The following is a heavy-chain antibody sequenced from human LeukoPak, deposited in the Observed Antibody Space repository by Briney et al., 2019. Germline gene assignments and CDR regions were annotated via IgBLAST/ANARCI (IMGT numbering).Heavy chain of an antibody. D-gene: IGHD1-26*01. V-gene: IGHV3-48*03. CDR3: ARETYILGAQPLDY. Sequence: GGSLRLSCAASGFTFSSYEMNWVRQAPGKGLEWVSYISCSGSTINFADSVKGRFTISRDNAKNSLFLQMNSLRAEDTAVYYCARETYILGAQPLDYWGQGTLVTVSS. J-gene: IGHJ4*02. CDR2: ISCSGSTI. CDR1: GFTFSSYE.